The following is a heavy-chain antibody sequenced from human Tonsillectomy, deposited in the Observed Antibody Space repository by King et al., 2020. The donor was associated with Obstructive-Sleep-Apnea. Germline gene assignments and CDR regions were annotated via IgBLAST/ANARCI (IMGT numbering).Heavy chain of an antibody. D-gene: IGHD1-26*01. CDR3: AKDGDVGTTYDH. J-gene: IGHJ4*02. V-gene: IGHV3-23*04. CDR2: ISGSGGST. Sequence: VQLVESGGGLVQPGGSLRLSCAASGFTFSNYAMNWVRQAPGKGLEWVSGISGSGGSTDYADSVKGRFTISRDNSKNTLYLQVNSLRAEDTAIYYCAKDGDVGTTYDHWGQGTLVTVSS. CDR1: GFTFSNYA.